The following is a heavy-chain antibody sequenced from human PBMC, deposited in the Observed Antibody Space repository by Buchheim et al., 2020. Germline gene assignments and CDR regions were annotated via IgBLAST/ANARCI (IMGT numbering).Heavy chain of an antibody. V-gene: IGHV1-3*04. CDR3: ARDQKGGAYYYGMDV. CDR2: INTGNGRT. D-gene: IGHD2-2*01. J-gene: IGHJ6*02. CDR1: GYTFTTYT. Sequence: QVQLVQSGAEVKKPGASVKVSCKASGYTFTTYTIHWVRQAPGQGLEWMGWINTGNGRTTYSQKFQGRLTITRDTSASIGYMQLSSLRSEDTALYYCARDQKGGAYYYGMDVWGQGTT.